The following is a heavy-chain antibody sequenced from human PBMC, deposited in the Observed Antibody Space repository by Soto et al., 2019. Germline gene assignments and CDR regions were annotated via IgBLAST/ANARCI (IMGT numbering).Heavy chain of an antibody. J-gene: IGHJ3*02. V-gene: IGHV3-11*01. CDR1: GFTFSDYY. CDR2: ITSSGSIV. D-gene: IGHD4-17*01. CDR3: AGEGTTYAFDI. Sequence: QVQLVESGGGLVKPGGSLRLSCAASGFTFSDYYMSWIRQAPGKGLEWVSYITSSGSIVSYADSVKGRFTISRDNAKNSLYLKMNSLRAEDTAVYYCAGEGTTYAFDIWGQGTVVTVSS.